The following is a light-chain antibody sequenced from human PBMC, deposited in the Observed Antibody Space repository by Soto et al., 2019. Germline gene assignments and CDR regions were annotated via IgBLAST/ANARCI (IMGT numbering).Light chain of an antibody. CDR1: SSDIGSYDF. J-gene: IGLJ3*02. CDR3: SSYAGSSWV. V-gene: IGLV2-8*01. Sequence: QSALTQPPSASGSPGQSVTISCTGTSSDIGSYDFVSWYQQHPGKAPKLIIYEVTKRPSGVPDRFSGSKSGSTASLTVSGLQADDEADYYCSSYAGSSWVFGAGTQLTVL. CDR2: EVT.